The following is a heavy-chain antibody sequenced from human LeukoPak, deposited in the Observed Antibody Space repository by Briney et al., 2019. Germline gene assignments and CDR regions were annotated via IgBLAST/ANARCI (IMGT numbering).Heavy chain of an antibody. V-gene: IGHV3-23*01. CDR2: ISGSGDIT. Sequence: GGTLRLSCAASGFTFSSYAMSWVRQGPGKGLEWVSSISGSGDITYYADSVKGRFTISRDNSKNTLYLQMNSLRAEDTAVYYCARDGRVWFGELTYDAFDIWGQGTMVTVSS. CDR3: ARDGRVWFGELTYDAFDI. J-gene: IGHJ3*02. CDR1: GFTFSSYA. D-gene: IGHD3-10*01.